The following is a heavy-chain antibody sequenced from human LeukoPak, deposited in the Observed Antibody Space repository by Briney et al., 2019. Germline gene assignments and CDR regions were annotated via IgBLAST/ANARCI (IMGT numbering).Heavy chain of an antibody. V-gene: IGHV4-59*13. D-gene: IGHD6-19*01. Sequence: PSQTLSLTCTASGDSISSYYWSWIRQPPGKGLEWIGSIYYSGSTNYNPSLKSRVTFSVDMSRNQFSLKVNSVTAADTAVYYCAREAYTSGWYLDYWGQGTLVIVSS. J-gene: IGHJ4*02. CDR3: AREAYTSGWYLDY. CDR2: IYYSGST. CDR1: GDSISSYY.